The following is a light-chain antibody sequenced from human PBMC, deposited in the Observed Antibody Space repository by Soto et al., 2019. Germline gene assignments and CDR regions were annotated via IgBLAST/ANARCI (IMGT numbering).Light chain of an antibody. J-gene: IGLJ1*01. CDR3: SSYTGAYTLV. CDR1: SSDVGAYNY. Sequence: QSSLAQPASVSGSPGQSIAISCPGTSSDVGAYNYVSWYQQHPGKAPELIVHEVSDRPSGVSDRFSGSKSGNTASLTISGLQAEDEADYYCSSYTGAYTLVFGTGTKVTVL. V-gene: IGLV2-14*01. CDR2: EVS.